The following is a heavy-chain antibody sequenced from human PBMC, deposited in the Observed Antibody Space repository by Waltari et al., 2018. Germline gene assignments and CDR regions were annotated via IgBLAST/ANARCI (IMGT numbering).Heavy chain of an antibody. CDR3: ASSGSLSYYYMDV. Sequence: EVQLVESGGGLVQPGGSLRLSCAASGFTFSSYSMNWVRQAPGKGLEWVSYISSSSSTIYYADSVKGRFTISRDNAKNSLYLQMNSLRAEDTAVYYCASSGSLSYYYMDVWGKGTTVTVSS. CDR2: ISSSSSTI. V-gene: IGHV3-48*04. D-gene: IGHD1-26*01. CDR1: GFTFSSYS. J-gene: IGHJ6*03.